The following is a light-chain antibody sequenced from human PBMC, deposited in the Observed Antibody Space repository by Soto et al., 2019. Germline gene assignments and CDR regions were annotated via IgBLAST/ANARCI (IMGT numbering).Light chain of an antibody. CDR3: QQSFGAPRT. Sequence: DIPMTQSPSSLSASLGDRVTVTCRASQRISTYLNWFQQRPGKAPKLLIYGAYTLQDGVPSRFSGSGSETEFTLTISSLQPEDFATYYCQQSFGAPRTFGQGTRVDIK. CDR2: GAY. J-gene: IGKJ1*01. V-gene: IGKV1-39*01. CDR1: QRISTY.